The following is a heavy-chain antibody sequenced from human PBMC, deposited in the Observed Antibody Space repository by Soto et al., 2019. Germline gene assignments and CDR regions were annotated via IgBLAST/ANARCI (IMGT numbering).Heavy chain of an antibody. Sequence: GGSLRLSCAASGFTFSSYAMHWVRQAPGKGLEWVAVISYDGSNKYYADSVKGRFTISRDNSKNTLYLQMNSLRAEDTAVYYCARAYYYGSGSYHYYYYGMDVWGQGTTVTVSS. D-gene: IGHD3-10*01. V-gene: IGHV3-30-3*01. CDR3: ARAYYYGSGSYHYYYYGMDV. CDR1: GFTFSSYA. CDR2: ISYDGSNK. J-gene: IGHJ6*02.